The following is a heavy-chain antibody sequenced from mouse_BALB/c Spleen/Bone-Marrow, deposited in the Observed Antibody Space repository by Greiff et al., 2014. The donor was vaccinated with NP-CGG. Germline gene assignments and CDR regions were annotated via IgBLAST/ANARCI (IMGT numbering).Heavy chain of an antibody. CDR1: GFTFSSYD. Sequence: EVNVVESGGDLVRPGGSLKLSCAASGFTFSSYDMSWVRQTPDKGLEWVATIGSGGSYTYYPDSVKGRFTISRDNAKNTLYLQMSSLKSEDRAMYYCSRLSYDYDGAWFAYWGQGTLVTVSA. CDR2: IGSGGSYT. D-gene: IGHD2-4*01. CDR3: SRLSYDYDGAWFAY. J-gene: IGHJ3*01. V-gene: IGHV5-6*01.